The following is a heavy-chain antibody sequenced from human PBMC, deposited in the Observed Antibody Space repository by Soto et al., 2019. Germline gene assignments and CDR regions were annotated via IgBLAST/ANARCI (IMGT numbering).Heavy chain of an antibody. D-gene: IGHD3-16*01. CDR1: GFIFNTFE. CDR2: ISVDSTRT. V-gene: IGHV3-23*01. Sequence: GGSLRLSCAASGFIFNTFEMSWVRQAPGRGLEWVSFISVDSTRTYYADAVKGRFTISRDDSKYTLYLQMNSLTAEDTAVYACVKGGWLDFWGQGTLVTVSS. CDR3: VKGGWLDF. J-gene: IGHJ5*01.